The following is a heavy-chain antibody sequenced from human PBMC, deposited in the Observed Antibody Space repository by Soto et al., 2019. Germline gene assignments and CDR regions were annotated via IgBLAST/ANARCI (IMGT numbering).Heavy chain of an antibody. J-gene: IGHJ4*02. CDR3: ARQIYDSDTGPNFQYYFDS. CDR1: GYSFAGYW. V-gene: IGHV5-10-1*01. CDR2: IDPSDSQT. D-gene: IGHD3-22*01. Sequence: PGESLKISCKGSGYSFAGYWITWVRQKPGKGPEWMGQIDPSDSQTYYSPSFRGHVTISATKSITTVFLQWSSLRASDTAMYYCARQIYDSDTGPNFQYYFDSWGQGTPVTVSS.